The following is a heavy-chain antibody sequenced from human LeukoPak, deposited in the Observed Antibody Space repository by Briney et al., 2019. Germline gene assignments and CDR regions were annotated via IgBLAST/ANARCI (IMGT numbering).Heavy chain of an antibody. D-gene: IGHD1-26*01. J-gene: IGHJ4*02. CDR2: IYYSGST. CDR1: GGSISSSSSY. V-gene: IGHV4-39*02. Sequence: SETLSLTCTVSGGSISSSSSYWGWIRQPPGKGLEWIGGIYYSGSTYYNPSLKSRVTISVDTSKNQFSLKLSSVTAADTAVYYCARDGGRDSGSYYEDYWGQGTLVTVSS. CDR3: ARDGGRDSGSYYEDY.